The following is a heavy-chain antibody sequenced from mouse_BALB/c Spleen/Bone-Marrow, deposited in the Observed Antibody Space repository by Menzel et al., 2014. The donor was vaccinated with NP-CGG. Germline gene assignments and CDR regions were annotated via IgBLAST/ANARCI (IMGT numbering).Heavy chain of an antibody. J-gene: IGHJ4*01. CDR2: ISSGGTYI. CDR1: GFTFSRYA. V-gene: IGHV5-9-3*01. D-gene: IGHD2-10*02. CDR3: ARKLKYGNYDAMDY. Sequence: EVQGVESGGALVKPGGSLKLSCAASGFTFSRYAMSWVRQTPEKRLEWVTTISSGGTYIYYPDSVKGRFTISRDNAKNTLYLQMSSLRSEDTAMYYCARKLKYGNYDAMDYWGQGTSVTVSS.